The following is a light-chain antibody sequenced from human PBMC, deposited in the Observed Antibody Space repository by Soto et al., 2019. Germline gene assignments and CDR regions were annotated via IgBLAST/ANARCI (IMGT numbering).Light chain of an antibody. CDR3: QQGYSFAFT. J-gene: IGKJ3*01. CDR1: QGISTA. Sequence: AIHLTQSPSSLSASVGDRVTITCRASQGISTALAWYQQKPGKAPKLLIYAASNLQSGVPSRFSGSGSGTDFTLTISSLQPEDFATYFCQQGYSFAFTFGPGTKVDIK. V-gene: IGKV1-13*02. CDR2: AAS.